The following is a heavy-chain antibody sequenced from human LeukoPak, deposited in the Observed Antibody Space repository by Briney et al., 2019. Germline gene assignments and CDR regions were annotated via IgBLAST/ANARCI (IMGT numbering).Heavy chain of an antibody. CDR3: ASYSSSWLYFDY. CDR2: ICYSGST. J-gene: IGHJ4*02. D-gene: IGHD6-13*01. V-gene: IGHV4-59*08. CDR1: GFTFSNAW. Sequence: PGGSLRLSCAASGFTFSNAWMSWIRQPPGKGLEWIGYICYSGSTNYNPSLKSRVTISVDTSKNQFSLKLSSVTAADTAVYYCASYSSSWLYFDYWGQGTLVTVSS.